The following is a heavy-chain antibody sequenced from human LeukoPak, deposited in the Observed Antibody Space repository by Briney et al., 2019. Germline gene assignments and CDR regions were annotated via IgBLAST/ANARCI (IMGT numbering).Heavy chain of an antibody. Sequence: SETLSLTCTVSGGSISSGDYYWSWIRQHPGEGLEWIGYTYYSGSTNYNPSLKSRVTISLDASKNQFSLRLSSVTAADTAVYYCARGGSWYYYNVLDYWGQGTLVTVSS. D-gene: IGHD6-13*01. J-gene: IGHJ4*02. CDR3: ARGGSWYYYNVLDY. CDR1: GGSISSGDYY. CDR2: TYYSGST. V-gene: IGHV4-31*03.